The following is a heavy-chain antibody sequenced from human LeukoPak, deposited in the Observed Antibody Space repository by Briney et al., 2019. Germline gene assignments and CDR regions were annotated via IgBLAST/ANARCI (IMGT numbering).Heavy chain of an antibody. CDR3: AKEGSSLRIDNSLDS. D-gene: IGHD2-15*01. Sequence: PGRSLRLSCAASGFTFSSYAMSWVRQAPGKGQEWVSAISGSGGSTYYADSVKGRFTITRDNSKNTLYLQMNRRPAMDTAVNSNAKEGSSLRIDNSLDSSGQGTLVTVSS. J-gene: IGHJ5*01. CDR2: ISGSGGST. CDR1: GFTFSSYA. V-gene: IGHV3-23*01.